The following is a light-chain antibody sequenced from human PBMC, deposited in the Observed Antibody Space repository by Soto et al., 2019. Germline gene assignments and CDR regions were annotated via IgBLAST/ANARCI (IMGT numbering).Light chain of an antibody. CDR2: DAS. CDR3: QQRSNWPPMYT. V-gene: IGKV3-11*01. Sequence: EIVLTQSPATLSLSPGERATLSCRASQSVSSYLAWYQQKPGQAPRLLIYDASNRATGIPARFSGSGSGTDVTLTISSLEPEDFAVYCCQQRSNWPPMYTFGQGTKLEIK. J-gene: IGKJ2*01. CDR1: QSVSSY.